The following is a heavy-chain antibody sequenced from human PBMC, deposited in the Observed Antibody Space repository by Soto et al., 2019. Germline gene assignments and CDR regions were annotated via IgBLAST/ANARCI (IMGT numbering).Heavy chain of an antibody. J-gene: IGHJ4*02. CDR2: IKRRSEGETT. CDR1: GFTFNAAW. D-gene: IGHD6-25*01. V-gene: IGHV3-15*07. Sequence: EVQLVESGGDLVKPGGSLRLSCVASGFTFNAAWLTWFRQAPGKGLEWVGRIKRRSEGETTDYAAPVKGRFTISRDDSGNKMYLQMNSLNIEDTALYYCATSGRSWDYFDFWGQGTLVTVSS. CDR3: ATSGRSWDYFDF.